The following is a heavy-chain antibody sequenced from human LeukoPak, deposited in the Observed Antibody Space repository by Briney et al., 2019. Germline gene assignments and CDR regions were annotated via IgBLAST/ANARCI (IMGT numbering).Heavy chain of an antibody. D-gene: IGHD3-22*01. CDR1: GGSISSGGYY. V-gene: IGHV4-31*03. CDR3: ARDSYEYYYDSSGYSGNAFDI. J-gene: IGHJ3*02. CDR2: IYYSGST. Sequence: PSQTLSLTCTVSGGSISSGGYYWSWIRQHPGKGLEWIGYIYYSGSTYYNPSLKSRVTISVDTSKNQFSLKLSSVTAADTAVYYCARDSYEYYYDSSGYSGNAFDIWGQGTMVTVSS.